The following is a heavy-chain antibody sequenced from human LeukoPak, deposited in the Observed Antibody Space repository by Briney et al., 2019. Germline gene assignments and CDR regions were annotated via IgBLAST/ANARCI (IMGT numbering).Heavy chain of an antibody. D-gene: IGHD6-13*01. CDR2: INSGGST. Sequence: AGGSLRLSCAASGFTVSTNYMSWLRQAPGKGLEWVSLINSGGSTYYPDSVKGRFTISRDNSRNTLYLQMNSLRADDTAVYYCARDYYSSSQFESWGQGILVTVSS. J-gene: IGHJ4*02. V-gene: IGHV3-53*01. CDR1: GFTVSTNY. CDR3: ARDYYSSSQFES.